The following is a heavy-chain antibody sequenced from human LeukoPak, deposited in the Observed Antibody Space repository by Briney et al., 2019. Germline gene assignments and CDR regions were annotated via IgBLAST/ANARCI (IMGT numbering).Heavy chain of an antibody. CDR3: ARDGAAYLAFDL. J-gene: IGHJ3*01. CDR2: IYTSGST. V-gene: IGHV4-61*02. Sequence: SQTLSLTCTVSGGSISSGSYYWSWIRQPAGKGLGWIGRIYTSGSTNYNPSLKSRVTISLDTSKNQFSLKLSSVTAADTAVYFCARDGAAYLAFDLWGQGTMVTVSS. CDR1: GGSISSGSYY. D-gene: IGHD3-16*01.